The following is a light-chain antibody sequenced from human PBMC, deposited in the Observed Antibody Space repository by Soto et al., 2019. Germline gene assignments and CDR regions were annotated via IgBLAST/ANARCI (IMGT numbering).Light chain of an antibody. V-gene: IGKV1-33*01. CDR3: QQYYNLPYT. J-gene: IGKJ2*01. CDR2: DAS. CDR1: QAISKY. Sequence: DIPMTQSPSSLSASLGDRVTITCQASQAISKYLHWYHQRPGKAPILVIYDASNLEAGAPSRFSGGGSGSCFTLSLSSMQPDDIGPYFCQQYYNLPYTVGQGTKLDIK.